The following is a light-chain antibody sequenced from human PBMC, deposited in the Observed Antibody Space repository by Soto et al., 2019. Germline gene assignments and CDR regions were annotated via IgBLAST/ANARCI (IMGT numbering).Light chain of an antibody. V-gene: IGLV2-23*02. CDR1: SSDIGGYDL. Sequence: QSVLNAPASGSVSPGQWITISCTGTSSDIGGYDLVSWYQQHPGKAPKLIIYEVSKRPSGFSPRFSGSKSGNTASLTISGLQAEDEADYYCCSYAGSSDVFGPGTKVTVL. J-gene: IGLJ1*01. CDR2: EVS. CDR3: CSYAGSSDV.